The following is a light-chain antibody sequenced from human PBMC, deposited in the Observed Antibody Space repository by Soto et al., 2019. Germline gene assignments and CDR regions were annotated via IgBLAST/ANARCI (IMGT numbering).Light chain of an antibody. CDR2: AAS. J-gene: IGKJ1*01. CDR1: QSVSSSY. V-gene: IGKV3-20*01. CDR3: QQYGSTPRT. Sequence: EIVLTQSPGTLSLSPGERATLSCRASQSVSSSYLAWYQQPPGQAPRLLIYAASRRATGIPDRFSGSGSGTDFTLTISRLEPEDFAVCYCQQYGSTPRTFGQGTKVDNK.